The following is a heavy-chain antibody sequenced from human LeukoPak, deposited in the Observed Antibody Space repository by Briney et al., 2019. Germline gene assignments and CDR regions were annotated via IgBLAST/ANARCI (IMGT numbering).Heavy chain of an antibody. CDR3: AKTPGGYCSSTGCYVLDY. Sequence: GGSLRLSCVGSGFTFSSYAMSWVRQAPGKGLEWVSAISSSGGSTYYADSVKGRFTISRDNSKNTLYLQMNNLRTEDTAVYYCAKTPGGYCSSTGCYVLDYWGQGTLVTVSS. J-gene: IGHJ4*02. CDR1: GFTFSSYA. D-gene: IGHD2-2*01. CDR2: ISSSGGST. V-gene: IGHV3-23*01.